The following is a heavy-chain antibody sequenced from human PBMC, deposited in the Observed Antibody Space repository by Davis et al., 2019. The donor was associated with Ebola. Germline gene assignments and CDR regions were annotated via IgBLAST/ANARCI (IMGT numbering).Heavy chain of an antibody. D-gene: IGHD6-19*01. CDR1: GFTFSSYA. J-gene: IGHJ4*02. V-gene: IGHV3-30-3*01. CDR2: ISYDGSNK. CDR3: AKGRLIAVAGKAELVY. Sequence: PGGSLRLSCAASGFTFSSYAMHWVRQAPGKGLEWVAVISYDGSNKYYADSVKGRFTISRDNSKNTLYLQMNSLRAEDTAVYYCAKGRLIAVAGKAELVYWGQGTLVTVSS.